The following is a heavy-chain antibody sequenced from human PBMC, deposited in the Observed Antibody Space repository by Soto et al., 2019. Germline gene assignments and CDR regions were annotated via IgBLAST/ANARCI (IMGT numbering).Heavy chain of an antibody. J-gene: IGHJ4*02. CDR1: GGSITSGGYY. Sequence: SETLSLTCTVSGGSITSGGYYWSWIRQHPGKGLEWIGYIYYSGSTYYNPSLKSRVTISVDMSKNKFSLGLSSVTDADTAVYYCARATRDPTLTTRYYFDYWGQGTLVTVSS. CDR3: ARATRDPTLTTRYYFDY. V-gene: IGHV4-31*03. D-gene: IGHD4-17*01. CDR2: IYYSGST.